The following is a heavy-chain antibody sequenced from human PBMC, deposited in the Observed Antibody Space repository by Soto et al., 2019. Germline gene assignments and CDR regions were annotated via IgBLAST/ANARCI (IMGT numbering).Heavy chain of an antibody. CDR3: ARANYGQWLDY. V-gene: IGHV4-59*12. CDR1: GGSISSYY. Sequence: PSETLSLTCTVSGGSISSYYWNWIRQPPGKGLEWIGYIYYSGSTNYNPSLKSRVTISVDTSKNQFSLKVNSVTAADTAVYYCARANYGQWLDYWGQGTVVTVSS. D-gene: IGHD6-19*01. J-gene: IGHJ4*02. CDR2: IYYSGST.